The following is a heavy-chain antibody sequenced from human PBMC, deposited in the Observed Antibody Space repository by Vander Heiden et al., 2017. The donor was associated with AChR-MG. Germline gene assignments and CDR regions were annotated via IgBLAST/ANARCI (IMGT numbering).Heavy chain of an antibody. V-gene: IGHV4-34*01. J-gene: IGHJ4*02. CDR1: GGSFSGYY. CDR3: ARFSSRLGSRWGIDY. CDR2: INHSGST. D-gene: IGHD3-16*01. Sequence: QVQLQQWGAGLLKPSETLSLTCAVYGGSFSGYYWSWIRQPPGKGLEWIGEINHSGSTNYNPSLKSRVTISVDTSKNQFSLKLSSVTAADTAVYYCARFSSRLGSRWGIDYWGQGTLVTVSS.